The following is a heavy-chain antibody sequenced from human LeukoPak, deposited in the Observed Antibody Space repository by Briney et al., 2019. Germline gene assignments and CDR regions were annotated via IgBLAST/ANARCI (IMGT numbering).Heavy chain of an antibody. Sequence: SETLSLTCTVSGGSISSGGYYWSWIRQPAGKGLEWIGRIYTSGSTNYNPSLKSRVTMSVDTSKNQFSLKLSSVTAADTAVYYCARICCQGAFDIWGQGTMVTVSS. CDR1: GGSISSGGYY. CDR3: ARICCQGAFDI. CDR2: IYTSGST. J-gene: IGHJ3*02. V-gene: IGHV4-61*02.